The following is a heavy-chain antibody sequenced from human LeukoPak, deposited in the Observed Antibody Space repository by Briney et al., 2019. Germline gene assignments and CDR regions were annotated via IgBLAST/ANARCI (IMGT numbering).Heavy chain of an antibody. V-gene: IGHV4-61*01. D-gene: IGHD2-15*01. CDR1: GGSVSSGLNK. CDR3: ARVAECSGGSCYSYGWFDP. J-gene: IGHJ5*02. Sequence: SETLSLTCTVSGGSVSSGLNKWSWIRQPPGKELEWIGDISYSGSASYNPSLRSRVTISLDTSTNQFSLTLGSVTAADTAVYYCARVAECSGGSCYSYGWFDPWGQGTQVIVSS. CDR2: ISYSGSA.